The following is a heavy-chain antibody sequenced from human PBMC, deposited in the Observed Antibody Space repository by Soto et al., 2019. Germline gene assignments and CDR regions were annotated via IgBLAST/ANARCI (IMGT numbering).Heavy chain of an antibody. D-gene: IGHD3-22*01. V-gene: IGHV1-18*01. CDR2: ISAYNGNT. Sequence: QVQLVQSGAEVKKPGASVKVSCKASGYTFTSYGISWVRQAPGQGLEWMGWISAYNGNTNYAQKLQGRVTMTTDTSTCTAYMELRSLRSDDTAVYYCARDHYYDSSGDSPPLDYWGQGTLVTVSS. CDR1: GYTFTSYG. J-gene: IGHJ4*02. CDR3: ARDHYYDSSGDSPPLDY.